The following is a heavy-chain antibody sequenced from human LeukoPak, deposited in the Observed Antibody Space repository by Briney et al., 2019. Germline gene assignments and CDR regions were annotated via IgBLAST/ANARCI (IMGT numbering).Heavy chain of an antibody. Sequence: GGSLRLSYEASEFTFSSYAMNWVRQATGKGLEWVSAISGSGGSTYYADSVKGRFTISRDNSKNTQYLQMNSLRAEDTAVYYCAKVPINYYDSSGSYGYFDYWGQGTLVTVSS. CDR3: AKVPINYYDSSGSYGYFDY. J-gene: IGHJ4*02. D-gene: IGHD3-22*01. CDR1: EFTFSSYA. V-gene: IGHV3-23*01. CDR2: ISGSGGST.